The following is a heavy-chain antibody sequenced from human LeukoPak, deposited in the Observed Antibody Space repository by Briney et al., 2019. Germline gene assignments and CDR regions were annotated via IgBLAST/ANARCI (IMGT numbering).Heavy chain of an antibody. D-gene: IGHD2-2*01. V-gene: IGHV1-24*01. CDR2: FDPEEGET. J-gene: IGHJ4*02. Sequence: ASVKVSCKVSGYTLTELSMNWVRQAPAKGLEWMGGFDPEEGETIYAQKFQGRVTMTEDTSTDTAYMEMSSLRSEDTAVYYCATDLGYCSSTSCYSIGWGQGTLVTVSS. CDR3: ATDLGYCSSTSCYSIG. CDR1: GYTLTELS.